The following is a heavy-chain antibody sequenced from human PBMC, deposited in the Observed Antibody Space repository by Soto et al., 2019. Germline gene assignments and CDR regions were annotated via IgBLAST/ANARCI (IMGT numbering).Heavy chain of an antibody. CDR1: GFTSSSYD. CDR2: ISNDGTKK. CDR3: ARDTYHYGSGSALGY. D-gene: IGHD3-10*01. V-gene: IGHV3-30-3*01. J-gene: IGHJ4*02. Sequence: QVQLVESGGGVVQPGRSLRLSCAASGFTSSSYDMEWVRQAPGKGLEWVAVISNDGTKKYYADSVKGRFTISRDNSKNTLSLQMNSLRAEDTAVYYFARDTYHYGSGSALGYWGQGNLVTVSS.